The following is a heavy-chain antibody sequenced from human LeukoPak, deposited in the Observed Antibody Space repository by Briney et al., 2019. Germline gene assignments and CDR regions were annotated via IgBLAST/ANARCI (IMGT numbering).Heavy chain of an antibody. V-gene: IGHV3-23*01. J-gene: IGHJ4*02. CDR1: GFTFSSYA. Sequence: GGSLRLSCAASGFTFSSYAMSWVRQAPGKGLEWVSAISGSGGSTYYADSVKGGFTISRDNSKNTLYLQMNSLRAEDTAVYYCAKDRGRLGFGENMPPSYFDYWGQGTLVTVSS. D-gene: IGHD3-10*01. CDR3: AKDRGRLGFGENMPPSYFDY. CDR2: ISGSGGST.